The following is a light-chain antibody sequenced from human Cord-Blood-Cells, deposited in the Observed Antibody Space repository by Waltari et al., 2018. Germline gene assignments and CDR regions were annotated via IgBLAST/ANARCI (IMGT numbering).Light chain of an antibody. Sequence: DIKMTQSPSTLSASVGDRVTITCRASQRISSWLAWYQQKPGKAPKLLIYDASSLESGVPSRFSGSGSGTEFTLTISSLQPDDFATYYCQQYNSYSRTFGQGTKVEIK. CDR3: QQYNSYSRT. V-gene: IGKV1-5*01. J-gene: IGKJ1*01. CDR2: DAS. CDR1: QRISSW.